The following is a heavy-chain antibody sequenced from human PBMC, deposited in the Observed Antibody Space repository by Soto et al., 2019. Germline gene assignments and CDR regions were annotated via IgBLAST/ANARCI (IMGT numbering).Heavy chain of an antibody. Sequence: QVQLVESGGGVVQPGRSLRLSCAASGFTFSSYAMHWVRQAPGKGLERVAVISYDGSNKYYADSVKGRFTTSRDNSKNTLYLQMNSLRAEDTAVYYCAREIERLLGCWGQGTLVTVSS. J-gene: IGHJ4*02. CDR1: GFTFSSYA. V-gene: IGHV3-30*04. CDR2: ISYDGSNK. D-gene: IGHD3-3*01. CDR3: AREIERLLGC.